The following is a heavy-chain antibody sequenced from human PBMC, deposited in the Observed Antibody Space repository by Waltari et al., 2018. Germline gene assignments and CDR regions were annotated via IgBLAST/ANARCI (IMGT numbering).Heavy chain of an antibody. Sequence: QVQLVQSGAEVKKPGSSVKVSCKASGGTFSSYAISWVRQAPGQGLEWMGGIIPIFGTANYAQKFQGRVTITADESTSTAYMELSSLRSEDTAVYYCARGGDVVVPAAIQALGFDPWGQGTLVTVSS. V-gene: IGHV1-69*01. CDR2: IIPIFGTA. J-gene: IGHJ5*02. D-gene: IGHD2-2*02. CDR1: GGTFSSYA. CDR3: ARGGDVVVPAAIQALGFDP.